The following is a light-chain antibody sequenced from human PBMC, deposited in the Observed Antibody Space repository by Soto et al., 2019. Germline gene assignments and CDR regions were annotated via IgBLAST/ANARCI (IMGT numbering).Light chain of an antibody. Sequence: QSALTQPASVSGSPGQSITISCTGTSSDVGGYNYVSWYQQHPGKAPKLMIYEVGNRPSGVSNRSSGSKSGNTASLTISGLQAEDEADYYCSSYTTSSTPSVFGTGTKVTVL. J-gene: IGLJ1*01. V-gene: IGLV2-14*01. CDR2: EVG. CDR1: SSDVGGYNY. CDR3: SSYTTSSTPSV.